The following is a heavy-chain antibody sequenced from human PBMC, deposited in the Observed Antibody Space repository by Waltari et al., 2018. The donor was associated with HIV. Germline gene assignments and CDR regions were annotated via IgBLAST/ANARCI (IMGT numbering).Heavy chain of an antibody. CDR1: GYPFTNYD. Sequence: QGQLVQSGAEVKQSGASVRISCKASGYPFTNYDINWLRQATGQGLEWMGWMNRSTGNAGFANNFQGRVVMTRDIPINTAYMELSGLTSHDAAVYYCSTSRPGAMFGDAWGQGTLVTVSS. J-gene: IGHJ5*02. CDR3: STSRPGAMFGDA. D-gene: IGHD3-3*01. CDR2: MNRSTGNA. V-gene: IGHV1-8*02.